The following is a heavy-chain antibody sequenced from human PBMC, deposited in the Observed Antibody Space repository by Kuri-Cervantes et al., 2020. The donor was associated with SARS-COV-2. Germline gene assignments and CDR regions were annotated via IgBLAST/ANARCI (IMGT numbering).Heavy chain of an antibody. CDR1: GYTFTSYR. CDR3: ARDADKLYSSSSLTPRADY. J-gene: IGHJ4*02. D-gene: IGHD6-6*01. CDR2: ISAYNGNT. Sequence: ASVKVSCKASGYTFTSYRISWVRQAPGQGLEWMGWISAYNGNTNYAQKLQGRVTMTTDTSTITAYMELRSLRSDDTAVYYCARDADKLYSSSSLTPRADYWGQGTLVTVSS. V-gene: IGHV1-18*01.